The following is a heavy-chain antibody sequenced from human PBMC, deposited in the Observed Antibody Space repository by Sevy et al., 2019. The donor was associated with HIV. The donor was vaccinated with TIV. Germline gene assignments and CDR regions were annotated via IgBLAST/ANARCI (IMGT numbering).Heavy chain of an antibody. V-gene: IGHV4-34*01. Sequence: SETLSLTCAVYGGSFSGYYWNWIRLSPGKGLEWIGELKHSGSTHDNPSLKSRVTISVDTSKNQFSLRLNSVTAADTAVYYCARAPPVVVVPGAPSWFDPWGQGTLVTVSS. CDR3: ARAPPVVVVPGAPSWFDP. CDR1: GGSFSGYY. J-gene: IGHJ5*02. CDR2: LKHSGST. D-gene: IGHD2-2*01.